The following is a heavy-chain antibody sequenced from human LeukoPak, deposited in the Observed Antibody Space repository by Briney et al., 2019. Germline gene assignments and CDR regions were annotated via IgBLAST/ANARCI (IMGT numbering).Heavy chain of an antibody. V-gene: IGHV4-59*12. D-gene: IGHD2-2*01. Sequence: SETLSLTCTVSGGSISSYYWSWIRQPPGKGLEWIGYIYYSGSTNYNPSLKSRVTISVDTSKNQFSLKLSSVTAADTAVYYCARTTKYQFKWAGFDPWGQGTLVTVSS. CDR2: IYYSGST. J-gene: IGHJ5*02. CDR3: ARTTKYQFKWAGFDP. CDR1: GGSISSYY.